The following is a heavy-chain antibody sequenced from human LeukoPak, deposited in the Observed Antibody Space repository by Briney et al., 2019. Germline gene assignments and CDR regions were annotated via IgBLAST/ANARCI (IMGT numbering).Heavy chain of an antibody. CDR3: ARDHEIDYDILTGYSLDY. D-gene: IGHD3-9*01. CDR2: ISSSSSTI. V-gene: IGHV3-48*01. Sequence: PGGSLRLSCAASGFTFSSYGMNWVRQAPGKGLEWVSYISSSSSTIYYADSVKGRFTISRDNAKNSLYLQMNSLRAEDTAVYYCARDHEIDYDILTGYSLDYWGQGTLVTVSS. J-gene: IGHJ4*02. CDR1: GFTFSSYG.